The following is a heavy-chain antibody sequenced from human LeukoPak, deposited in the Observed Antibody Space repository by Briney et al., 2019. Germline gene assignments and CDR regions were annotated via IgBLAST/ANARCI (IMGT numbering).Heavy chain of an antibody. J-gene: IGHJ6*03. CDR3: ASRKDIVVVPAAINYYYYMDV. V-gene: IGHV1-69*13. D-gene: IGHD2-2*01. Sequence: GASAKVSCKASGGTFSSYAISWVRQAPGQGLEWMGGIIPVFGTANYAQKFQGRVTITADESTSTAYMELSSLRSEDTAVYYCASRKDIVVVPAAINYYYYMDVWGKGTTVTVSS. CDR2: IIPVFGTA. CDR1: GGTFSSYA.